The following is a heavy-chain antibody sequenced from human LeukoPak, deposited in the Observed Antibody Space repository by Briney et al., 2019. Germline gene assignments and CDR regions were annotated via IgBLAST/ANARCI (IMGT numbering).Heavy chain of an antibody. D-gene: IGHD6-19*01. CDR1: GFSFSSYN. Sequence: GGSLRLSCAASGFSFSSYNMNWLRQAPGKGLGGVSYISISSSLAYYADSVKGRFTISRDNSKNTLYLQMNSLRAEDTAVYYCTRGHSSGWFFDYWGQGTLVTVSS. CDR2: ISISSSLA. CDR3: TRGHSSGWFFDY. J-gene: IGHJ4*02. V-gene: IGHV3-48*01.